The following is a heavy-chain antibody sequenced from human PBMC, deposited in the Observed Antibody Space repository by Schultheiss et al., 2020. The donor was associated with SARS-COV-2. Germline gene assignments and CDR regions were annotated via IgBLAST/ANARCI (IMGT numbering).Heavy chain of an antibody. CDR2: ISGSGGST. Sequence: GGSLRLSCAASGFTVSSNYMSWVRQAPGKGLEWVSAISGSGGSTYYADSVKGRFTISRDNSKNTLYLQMNSLRAEDTAAYYCAKAHPTYYDFWSGYYTAHDAFDIWGQGTMVTVSS. CDR3: AKAHPTYYDFWSGYYTAHDAFDI. V-gene: IGHV3-23*01. J-gene: IGHJ3*02. D-gene: IGHD3-3*01. CDR1: GFTVSSNY.